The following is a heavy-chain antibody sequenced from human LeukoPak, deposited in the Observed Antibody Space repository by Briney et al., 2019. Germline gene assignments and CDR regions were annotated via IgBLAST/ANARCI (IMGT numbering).Heavy chain of an antibody. V-gene: IGHV3-23*01. D-gene: IGHD3-9*01. CDR1: GFTFSSYA. CDR2: ISGSGGST. Sequence: GGSLRLSCAASGFTFSSYAISWVRQAPGKGLEWVSAISGSGGSTYYADSVKGRFTISRDNSKNTLYLQMNSLRAEDTAVYYCAKLYYDILTGYSPFDYWGQGTLVTVSS. J-gene: IGHJ4*02. CDR3: AKLYYDILTGYSPFDY.